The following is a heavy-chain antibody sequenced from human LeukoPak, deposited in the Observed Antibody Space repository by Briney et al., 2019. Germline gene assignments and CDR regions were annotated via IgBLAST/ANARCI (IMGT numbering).Heavy chain of an antibody. CDR2: IKPNNGGT. D-gene: IGHD2-2*01. V-gene: IGHV1-2*02. CDR3: ARASGDIVVVPAAIWFDP. J-gene: IGHJ5*02. Sequence: ASVKVSCKASGYTFTGYYMHWVRQAPGQGLEWMGWIKPNNGGTNYAQKFQGRVTMTRDTSISTAYMELSRLRSDDTAVYYCARASGDIVVVPAAIWFDPWGQGTLVTVSS. CDR1: GYTFTGYY.